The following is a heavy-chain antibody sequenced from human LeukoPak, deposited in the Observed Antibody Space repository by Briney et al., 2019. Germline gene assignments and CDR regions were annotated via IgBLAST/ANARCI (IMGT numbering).Heavy chain of an antibody. CDR2: INQSGST. V-gene: IGHV4-34*01. D-gene: IGHD3-22*01. J-gene: IGHJ4*02. Sequence: SETLSLTCAVYGGSFSGYYWSWIRQPPGKGLEWIGEINQSGSTNYNPSLKSRVTISVDTSKNQFSLKLSSVTAADTAVYYCARDRNYYDSSGYYFANWGQGTLVTVSS. CDR1: GGSFSGYY. CDR3: ARDRNYYDSSGYYFAN.